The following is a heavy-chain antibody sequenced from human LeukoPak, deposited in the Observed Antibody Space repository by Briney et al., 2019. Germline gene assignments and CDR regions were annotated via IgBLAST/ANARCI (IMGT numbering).Heavy chain of an antibody. D-gene: IGHD3-3*01. Sequence: GGSLRLSCAASGFTFSRFNMNWLRQAPGKGLEWLSYISTTGTIYYAESVTGRFSISRDNAKNSLYLQMNSLRPEDTAVYYCARDSLIFGVVTTFDYWGQGTLVTVSS. V-gene: IGHV3-48*01. J-gene: IGHJ4*02. CDR3: ARDSLIFGVVTTFDY. CDR2: ISTTGTI. CDR1: GFTFSRFN.